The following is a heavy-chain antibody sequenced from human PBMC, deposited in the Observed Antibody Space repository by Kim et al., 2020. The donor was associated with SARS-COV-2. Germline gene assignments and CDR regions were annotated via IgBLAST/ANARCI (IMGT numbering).Heavy chain of an antibody. CDR1: GGSISSGSYY. Sequence: SETLSLTCTVSGGSISSGSYYWSWIRQPAGKGLEWIGRIYTSGSTNYNPSLKSRVTISVDTSKNQFSLKLSSVTAADTAVYYCARDFVVVPAAKTGRYNWFDPWGQGTLVTVSS. CDR2: IYTSGST. J-gene: IGHJ5*02. V-gene: IGHV4-61*02. D-gene: IGHD2-2*01. CDR3: ARDFVVVPAAKTGRYNWFDP.